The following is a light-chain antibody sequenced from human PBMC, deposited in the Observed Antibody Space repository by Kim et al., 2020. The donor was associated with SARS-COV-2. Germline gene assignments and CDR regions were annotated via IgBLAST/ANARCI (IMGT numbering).Light chain of an antibody. V-gene: IGLV3-1*01. Sequence: SYELTQPPSVSVSPGQTASITCSGDKLGNTYASWYQRKPGQSPVLVIYQDNKRPSGIPARFSGSSSGNTATLTISGTQAMDEADYFCQAWDSSTVIFGGGTKVTVL. CDR3: QAWDSSTVI. J-gene: IGLJ2*01. CDR1: KLGNTY. CDR2: QDN.